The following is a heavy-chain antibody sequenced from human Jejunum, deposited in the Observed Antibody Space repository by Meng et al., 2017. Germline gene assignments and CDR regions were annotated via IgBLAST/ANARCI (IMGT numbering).Heavy chain of an antibody. CDR3: VKDLVVVKGLDAFGI. D-gene: IGHD2-2*01. J-gene: IGHJ3*02. CDR2: ISGSGT. CDR1: GFIFYKYA. V-gene: IGHV3-23*01. Sequence: GESLKISCAASGFIFYKYAMNWVRQAPGQGLEWVSSISGSGTDYEDSVKGRFTISRDNSKNTLYLQLNSLRAEDTAVYYCVKDLVVVKGLDAFGIWGQGTMVTVSS.